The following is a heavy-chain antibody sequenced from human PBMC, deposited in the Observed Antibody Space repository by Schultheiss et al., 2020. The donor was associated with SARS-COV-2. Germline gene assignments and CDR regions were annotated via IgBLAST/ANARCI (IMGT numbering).Heavy chain of an antibody. CDR2: INPNSGGT. V-gene: IGHV1-2*02. Sequence: ASVKVSCKASGYTFTGYYMHWVRQAPGQGLEWMGWINPNSGGTNYAQKFQGRVTMTRDTSISTAYMELSRLRSDDTAVYYCARLDRWGGYEGGVDYWGQGTLVTVSS. CDR3: ARLDRWGGYEGGVDY. CDR1: GYTFTGYY. D-gene: IGHD5-12*01. J-gene: IGHJ4*02.